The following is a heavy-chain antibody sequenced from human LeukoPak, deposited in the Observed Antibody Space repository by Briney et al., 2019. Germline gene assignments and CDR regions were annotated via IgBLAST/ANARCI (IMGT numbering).Heavy chain of an antibody. D-gene: IGHD3-3*01. V-gene: IGHV4-39*01. CDR2: IYYSGST. CDR1: GGSISSSSYY. CDR3: YDYDFWSGYLDY. J-gene: IGHJ4*02. Sequence: SETLSLTCTVSGGSISSSSYYWGWIRQPPGKGLEWIGSIYYSGSTYYNPSLKSRVTISVDTSKNQFSLKLSSVTAADTAVYYCYDYDFWSGYLDYWGQGTLVTVSS.